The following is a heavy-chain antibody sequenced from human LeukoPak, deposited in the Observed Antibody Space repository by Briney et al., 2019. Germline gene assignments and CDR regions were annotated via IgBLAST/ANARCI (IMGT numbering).Heavy chain of an antibody. J-gene: IGHJ3*02. CDR3: AKENYDNLTGYYKGAFDI. CDR1: GFTFDDYA. Sequence: GGSLRLSCAASGFTFDDYAMHWVRQAPGKGLEWVSGISWNSGSIGYEDSVKGRFTISRDNAKNCLYLQMNSPRAEDTALYYCAKENYDNLTGYYKGAFDIWGQGTMVTVSS. D-gene: IGHD3-9*01. V-gene: IGHV3-9*01. CDR2: ISWNSGSI.